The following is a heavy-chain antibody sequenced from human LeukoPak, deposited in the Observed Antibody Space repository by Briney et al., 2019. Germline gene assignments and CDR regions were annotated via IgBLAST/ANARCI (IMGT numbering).Heavy chain of an antibody. D-gene: IGHD3-22*01. CDR1: GGSVSSGSYY. V-gene: IGHV4-61*01. CDR3: ARDPGVITTELDAFDI. CDR2: IYYSGST. Sequence: PSETLSLTCTVSGGSVSSGSYYWSWIRQPPGKGLESIGYIYYSGSTNYNPSLKSRVTISVDTSKNQFSLKLSSVTAADTAVYYCARDPGVITTELDAFDIWGQGTMVTVSS. J-gene: IGHJ3*02.